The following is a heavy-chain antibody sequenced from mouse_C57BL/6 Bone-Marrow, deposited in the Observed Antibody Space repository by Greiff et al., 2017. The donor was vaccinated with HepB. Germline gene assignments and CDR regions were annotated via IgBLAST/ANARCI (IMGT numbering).Heavy chain of an antibody. Sequence: EVQLVESGGGLVKPGGSLKLSCAASGFTFSSYAMSWVRQTPEKRLEWVATISDGGSYTYYPDNVKGRFTIYRDNAKNNLYLQMSHLKSEDTAMYYCARAPYYYGSSPYWYFDVWGTGTTVTVSS. D-gene: IGHD1-1*01. V-gene: IGHV5-4*01. CDR3: ARAPYYYGSSPYWYFDV. J-gene: IGHJ1*03. CDR1: GFTFSSYA. CDR2: ISDGGSYT.